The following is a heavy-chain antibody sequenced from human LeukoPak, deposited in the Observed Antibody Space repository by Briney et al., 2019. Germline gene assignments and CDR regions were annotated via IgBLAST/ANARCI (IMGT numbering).Heavy chain of an antibody. J-gene: IGHJ6*02. Sequence: SVKVSFKASGGTFSSCAISWVRQAPGQGLEWMGGIIPIFGTANYAQKFQGRVTMTTDESTSTAYMELSSLRSEDTAVYYCARDQHDGSGSGMDVWGQGTTVPVSS. CDR1: GGTFSSCA. CDR3: ARDQHDGSGSGMDV. D-gene: IGHD3-10*01. CDR2: IIPIFGTA. V-gene: IGHV1-69*05.